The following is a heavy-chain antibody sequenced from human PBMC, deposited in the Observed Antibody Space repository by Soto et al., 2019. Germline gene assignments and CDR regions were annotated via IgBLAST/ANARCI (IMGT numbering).Heavy chain of an antibody. CDR2: ISSSSSYI. CDR1: GFTFSGYS. D-gene: IGHD6-19*01. V-gene: IGHV3-21*01. Sequence: GGSLRLSCAASGFTFSGYSMNWVRQAPGKGLEWVSSISSSSSYIYYADSVKGRFTISRDNAKNSLYLQMNSLRAEDTAVYYCARDSSGWYVGYYFDYWGQGTLVTVSS. CDR3: ARDSSGWYVGYYFDY. J-gene: IGHJ4*02.